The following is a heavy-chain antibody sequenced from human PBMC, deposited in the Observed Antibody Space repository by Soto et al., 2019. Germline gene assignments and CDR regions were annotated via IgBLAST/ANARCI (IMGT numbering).Heavy chain of an antibody. CDR3: VSDRGYGHASVPYS. D-gene: IGHD3-10*01. CDR2: ISYDGSLQ. J-gene: IGHJ4*02. Sequence: QAQLVESGGGVIQPGRSLRLSCAASGFAFSSYGMHWVRQAPGTELEWVAVISYDGSLQHYADSVKGRFTISRDNSKNMVLLQISSLRAEDTAVYYCVSDRGYGHASVPYSWGQGTLVSVSS. CDR1: GFAFSSYG. V-gene: IGHV3-30*03.